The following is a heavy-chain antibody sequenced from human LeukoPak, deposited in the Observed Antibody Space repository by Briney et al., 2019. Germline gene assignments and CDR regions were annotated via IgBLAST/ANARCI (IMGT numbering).Heavy chain of an antibody. CDR1: GFTFSSHL. J-gene: IGHJ3*02. Sequence: GGSLRLSCAASGFTFSSHLMHWVRQVPGKGLMWISRINGDGSATNYADSVKGRFTISRDNAKNTLYLQMNSLRAEDTAVYYCARDRSVPDAFDIWGQGTMVTVSS. V-gene: IGHV3-74*01. CDR2: INGDGSAT. CDR3: ARDRSVPDAFDI.